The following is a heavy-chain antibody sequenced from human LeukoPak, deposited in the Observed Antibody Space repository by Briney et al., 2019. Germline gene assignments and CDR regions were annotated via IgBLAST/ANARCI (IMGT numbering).Heavy chain of an antibody. Sequence: SETLSLTCTVSGGSNSSSAYSWGWIRQPPGKGLDWIGNIYDSGNTYYNPSLKSRVTISVDTSKNQFSLKLNSVTAADTAVYYCARQYGPGYSSTWYFDYWGLGTLVTVSS. J-gene: IGHJ4*02. CDR3: ARQYGPGYSSTWYFDY. D-gene: IGHD6-13*01. CDR1: GGSNSSSAYS. V-gene: IGHV4-39*01. CDR2: IYDSGNT.